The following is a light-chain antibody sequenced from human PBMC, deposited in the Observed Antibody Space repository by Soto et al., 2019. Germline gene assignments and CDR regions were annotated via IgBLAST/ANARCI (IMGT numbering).Light chain of an antibody. Sequence: QSVLTQPASGSGSPGQSITISCTGNRSDIGGYNYVSWYQQHPPNAPKLMIYEVNKRPSGVSNRFSGSKSGNTASLTISGLQAEDEADYYCSSYISSHLGVVFGEGTKLTVL. V-gene: IGLV2-14*01. CDR1: RSDIGGYNY. CDR2: EVN. CDR3: SSYISSHLGVV. J-gene: IGLJ3*02.